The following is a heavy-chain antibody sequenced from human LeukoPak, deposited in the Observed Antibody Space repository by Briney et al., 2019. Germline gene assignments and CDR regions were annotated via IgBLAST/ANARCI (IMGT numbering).Heavy chain of an antibody. D-gene: IGHD6-6*01. V-gene: IGHV1-46*01. CDR3: ARDRGAARPRRWFDP. Sequence: ASVKVSCKASGYTFTSYYMHWVRQAPGQGLEWMGIINPSGGSTSYAQKFQGRVTMTRDTSTSTVYMELSSLRSEDTAVYYCARDRGAARPRRWFDPWGQGTLVTVSS. J-gene: IGHJ5*02. CDR1: GYTFTSYY. CDR2: INPSGGST.